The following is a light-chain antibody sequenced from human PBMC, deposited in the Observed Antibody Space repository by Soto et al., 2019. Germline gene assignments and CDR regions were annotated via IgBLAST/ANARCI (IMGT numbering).Light chain of an antibody. V-gene: IGLV2-14*01. CDR1: SNDIGGYNY. Sequence: QSALTQPASVSGSPGQSITISCTGTSNDIGGYNYVSWYRQYPGKAPQLLISEVSYRSSGVSDRFSGSKSGTTASLTISGLQTDDEADYYCSSYSPSSLLFGGGTKLTVL. CDR3: SSYSPSSLL. J-gene: IGLJ3*02. CDR2: EVS.